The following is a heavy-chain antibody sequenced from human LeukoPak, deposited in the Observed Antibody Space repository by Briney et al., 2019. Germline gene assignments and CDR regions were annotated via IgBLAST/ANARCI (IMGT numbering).Heavy chain of an antibody. J-gene: IGHJ4*02. CDR3: ARDFCSGGSCYSTGGDY. CDR2: INPNSGGT. D-gene: IGHD2-15*01. V-gene: IGHV1-2*02. CDR1: GGTFSSYA. Sequence: ASVKVSCKASGGTFSSYAISWVRQAPGQGLEWMGWINPNSGGTNYAQKFQGRVTMTRDTSISTAYMELSRLRSDDTAVYYCARDFCSGGSCYSTGGDYWGQGTLVTVSS.